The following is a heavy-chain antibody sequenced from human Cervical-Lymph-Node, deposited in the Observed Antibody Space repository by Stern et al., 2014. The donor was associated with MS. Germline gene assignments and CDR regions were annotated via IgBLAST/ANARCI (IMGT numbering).Heavy chain of an antibody. CDR2: INTSTGNP. CDR1: GYTFTSYA. D-gene: IGHD3-22*01. J-gene: IGHJ3*02. V-gene: IGHV7-4-1*02. Sequence: QVQLVQSGSEVKKPGASVKVSCKASGYTFTSYAMNWVRQAPGQGLEWMGWINTSTGNPTYAQGFTGRFVFSLDPSVSTAYLQISSLKAEDTAVYYCARNKVVADAFAFDIWGQGTMVTVSS. CDR3: ARNKVVADAFAFDI.